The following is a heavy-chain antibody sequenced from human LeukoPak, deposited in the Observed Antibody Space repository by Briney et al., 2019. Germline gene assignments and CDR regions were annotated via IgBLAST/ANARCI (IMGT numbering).Heavy chain of an antibody. J-gene: IGHJ4*02. D-gene: IGHD3-22*01. CDR3: ARNYYDSSGYYYHDY. Sequence: GGSLRLSCAASGFTFSNYGMSWVRQAPGKGLEWVSSLGGSGDSPYYADSVKGRSTISRDNSKNTLYLQMNSLRAEDTAVYYCARNYYDSSGYYYHDYWGQGTLVTVSS. CDR2: LGGSGDSP. V-gene: IGHV3-23*01. CDR1: GFTFSNYG.